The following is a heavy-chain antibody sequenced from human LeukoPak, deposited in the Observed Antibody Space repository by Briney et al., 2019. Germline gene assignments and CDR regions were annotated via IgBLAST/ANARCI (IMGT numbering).Heavy chain of an antibody. J-gene: IGHJ4*02. CDR3: AKGVVVRGVIITPDFDY. Sequence: QPGGSLRLSCAASGFTFSSYEMNWVRQAPGKGLEWVSYISSSGSTIYYADSVKGRFTISRDNAKNSLYLQMNSLRAEDTAVYYCAKGVVVRGVIITPDFDYWGQGTLVTVSS. D-gene: IGHD3-10*01. CDR2: ISSSGSTI. V-gene: IGHV3-48*03. CDR1: GFTFSSYE.